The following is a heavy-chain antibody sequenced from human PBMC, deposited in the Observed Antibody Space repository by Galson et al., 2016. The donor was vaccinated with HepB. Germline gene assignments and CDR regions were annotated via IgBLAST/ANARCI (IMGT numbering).Heavy chain of an antibody. D-gene: IGHD2-15*01. J-gene: IGHJ5*02. CDR2: IRGSGGGI. Sequence: SLRLSCAGSGFIFSTYAMNWVRQAPGKGLEWVSSIRGSGGGIDYADSVKGRFSISRDNSNNTMYLQMNSLRAEDTAIYYCARDRVVAAKYNWFDPWGQGTLVTVSS. V-gene: IGHV3-23*01. CDR1: GFIFSTYA. CDR3: ARDRVVAAKYNWFDP.